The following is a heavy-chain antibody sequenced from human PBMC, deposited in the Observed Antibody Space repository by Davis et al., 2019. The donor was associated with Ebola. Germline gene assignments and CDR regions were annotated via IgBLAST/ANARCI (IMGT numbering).Heavy chain of an antibody. CDR3: ARAAKYSGSYPIDY. CDR1: GFTFSSSA. J-gene: IGHJ4*02. Sequence: SVKVSCKASGFTFSSSAVQWVRQARGQRLEWIGWNVIGSGHTNYAQKLQGRVTMTTDTSTSTAYMELRSLRSDDTAVYYCARAAKYSGSYPIDYWGQGTLVTVSS. D-gene: IGHD1-26*01. CDR2: NVIGSGHT. V-gene: IGHV1-58*01.